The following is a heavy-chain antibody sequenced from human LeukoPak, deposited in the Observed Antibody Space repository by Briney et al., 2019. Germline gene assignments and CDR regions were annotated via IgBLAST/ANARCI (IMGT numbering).Heavy chain of an antibody. CDR2: FDPEDGKT. Sequence: ASVKVSCKVSGYTLTELSMHWVRQAPGKGLEWMGGFDPEDGKTIYAQKFQGRVTMARNTSISTAYMELSSLRSEDAAMYYCARYNSGAFDIWGQGTMVTVSS. D-gene: IGHD1-1*01. CDR3: ARYNSGAFDI. V-gene: IGHV1-24*01. CDR1: GYTLTELS. J-gene: IGHJ3*02.